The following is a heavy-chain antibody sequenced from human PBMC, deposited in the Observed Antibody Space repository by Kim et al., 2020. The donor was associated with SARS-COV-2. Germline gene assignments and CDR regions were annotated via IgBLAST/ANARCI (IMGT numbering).Heavy chain of an antibody. Sequence: SETLSLTCAVYGGSFSGYYWSWIRQPPGKGLEWIGEINHSGSTNYNPSLKSRVTISVDTSKNQFSLKLSSVTAADTAVYYCARVAITMVRGVIIMMNYYYGMDVWGQGTTVTVSS. V-gene: IGHV4-34*01. CDR2: INHSGST. J-gene: IGHJ6*02. CDR1: GGSFSGYY. CDR3: ARVAITMVRGVIIMMNYYYGMDV. D-gene: IGHD3-10*01.